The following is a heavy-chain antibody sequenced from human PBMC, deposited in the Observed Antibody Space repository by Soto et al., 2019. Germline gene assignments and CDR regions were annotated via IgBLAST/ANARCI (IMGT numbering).Heavy chain of an antibody. CDR1: GGSISSYY. CDR3: ARVANYEGHYYYYGMDV. V-gene: IGHV4-4*07. D-gene: IGHD1-7*01. CDR2: IYTSGST. J-gene: IGHJ6*02. Sequence: SETLSLTCTVSGGSISSYYWSWIRQPAGKGLEWIGRIYTSGSTNYNPSLKSRVTMSVDTSKNQFSLKLSSVTAADTAVYYCARVANYEGHYYYYGMDVWGQGTTVTVSS.